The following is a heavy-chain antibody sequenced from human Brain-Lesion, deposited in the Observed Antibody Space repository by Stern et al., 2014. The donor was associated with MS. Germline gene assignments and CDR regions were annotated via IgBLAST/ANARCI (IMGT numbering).Heavy chain of an antibody. CDR1: GGSISSGGYY. CDR3: ARGRVVPGFQYYATDV. V-gene: IGHV4-61*02. Sequence: QVQLVQSGPGLVKPSQTLSLSCTVSGGSISSGGYYWSWIRQPAGKGLEWIGRIFNSGSTSYNTSLKSRGTIFKEPSHNQVSLRLNPMTAADTAVYYCARGRVVPGFQYYATDVWGQGTTVIVSS. J-gene: IGHJ6*02. D-gene: IGHD2-2*01. CDR2: IFNSGST.